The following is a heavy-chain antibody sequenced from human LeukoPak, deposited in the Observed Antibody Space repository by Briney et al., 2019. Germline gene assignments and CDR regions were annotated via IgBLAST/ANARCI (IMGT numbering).Heavy chain of an antibody. V-gene: IGHV3-33*01. J-gene: IGHJ4*02. CDR3: ARDRIDGSGSYYNPSFFY. Sequence: GRSLRLSCAASGFTFSSYGMHWVRQAPGKGLEWVAVIWYDGSNKYYADSVKGRFTIPRDNSKNTLYLQMNSLRAEDTAVYYCARDRIDGSGSYYNPSFFYWGQGTLVTVSS. CDR1: GFTFSSYG. D-gene: IGHD3-10*01. CDR2: IWYDGSNK.